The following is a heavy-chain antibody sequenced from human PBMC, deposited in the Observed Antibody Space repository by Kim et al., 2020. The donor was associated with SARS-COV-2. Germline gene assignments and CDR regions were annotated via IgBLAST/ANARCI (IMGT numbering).Heavy chain of an antibody. CDR1: GGSFSGYY. J-gene: IGHJ4*02. CDR3: AGEKTYSGSYYDY. Sequence: SETLSLTCAVYGGSFSGYYWSWIRQPPGKGLEWIGEINHSGSTNYNPSLKSRVTISVDTPKNQFSLKLSSVTAAATAVYYCAGEKTYSGSYYDYWGQGTL. CDR2: INHSGST. D-gene: IGHD1-26*01. V-gene: IGHV4-34*01.